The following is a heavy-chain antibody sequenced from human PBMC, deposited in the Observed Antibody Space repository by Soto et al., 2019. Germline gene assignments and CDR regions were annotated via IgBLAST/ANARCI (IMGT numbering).Heavy chain of an antibody. CDR1: GGSISGHY. V-gene: IGHV4-59*11. CDR2: IFYSGGT. CDR3: ARAGGKFDP. Sequence: ASETLSLTCTVSGGSISGHYWGWIRQPPGKAPEWIGQIFYSGGTNYNPSLEGRVTMSVDTSKSQFSLKLSSMTAADTAVYYCARAGGKFDPWGQGTLVTVSS. J-gene: IGHJ5*02.